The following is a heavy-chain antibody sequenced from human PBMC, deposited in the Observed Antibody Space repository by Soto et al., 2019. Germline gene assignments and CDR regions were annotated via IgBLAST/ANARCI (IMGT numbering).Heavy chain of an antibody. CDR3: ATLSIAARRAYFDY. D-gene: IGHD6-6*01. J-gene: IGHJ4*02. V-gene: IGHV1-46*01. Sequence: VKVSSKASGYTFTSYYMHWLRQAPGQGLEWXGIXXPXXGXTXXXKXXQGRVTMTRDTSTSTVYMELSSLRSEDTAVYYCATLSIAARRAYFDYWGQGTLVTASS. CDR2: XXPXXGXT. CDR1: GYTFTSYY.